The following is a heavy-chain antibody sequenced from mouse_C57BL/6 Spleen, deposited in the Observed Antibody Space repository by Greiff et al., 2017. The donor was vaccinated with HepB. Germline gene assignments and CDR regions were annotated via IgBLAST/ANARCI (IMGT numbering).Heavy chain of an antibody. CDR3: ARGGNGARGYFDY. J-gene: IGHJ2*01. Sequence: VQLQQPGAELVKPGASVKLSCKASGYTFTSYWMQWVKQRPGQGLEWIGEIDPSDSYTNYNQKFKGKATLTVDTSSSTAYMQLSSLTSEDSAVYYCARGGNGARGYFDYWGQGTTLTVSS. V-gene: IGHV1-50*01. CDR1: GYTFTSYW. CDR2: IDPSDSYT.